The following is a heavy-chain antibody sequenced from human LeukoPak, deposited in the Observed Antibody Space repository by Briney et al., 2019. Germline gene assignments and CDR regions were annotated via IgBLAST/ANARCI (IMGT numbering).Heavy chain of an antibody. J-gene: IGHJ5*02. CDR2: ISSSSSYI. D-gene: IGHD1-26*01. CDR1: GFTFSSYS. CDR3: AREAGSYPAYNWFDP. V-gene: IGHV3-21*01. Sequence: GGSLRLSCAASGFTFSSYSMNWVRQAPGKGLEWVSSISSSSSYIYYADSVKGRFTISRDNAKNSLYLQMNSLRAEDTAVYYCAREAGSYPAYNWFDPWGQGTLVTVSS.